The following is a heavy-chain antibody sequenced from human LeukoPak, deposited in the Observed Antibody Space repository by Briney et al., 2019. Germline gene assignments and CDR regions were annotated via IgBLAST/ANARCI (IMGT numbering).Heavy chain of an antibody. CDR1: GFTFSAYS. D-gene: IGHD4-23*01. CDR3: ARGTVVTGFFGY. Sequence: PGGSLRLSCAASGFTFSAYSMNWVRQAPGKGLEWVSSISSGGNYIYYADSVKGRFTISRDNAKNSLYLQMNSLRAEDTAVFFCARGTVVTGFFGYWGQGNLVTVSS. CDR2: ISSGGNYI. V-gene: IGHV3-21*01. J-gene: IGHJ4*02.